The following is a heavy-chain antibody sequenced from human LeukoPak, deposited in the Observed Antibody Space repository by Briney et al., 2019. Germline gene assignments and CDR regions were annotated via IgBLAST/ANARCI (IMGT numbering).Heavy chain of an antibody. CDR1: GFTLSSYA. V-gene: IGHV3-23*01. D-gene: IGHD3-22*01. CDR2: ISVSGNT. CDR3: ARTYYYDSSGYYRGRGAFDI. Sequence: GGSLRLSCAASGFTLSSYAMSWVRQAPGKGLEWVSAISVSGNTYHADSVKGRFTISRDSSKNTLYLQMNSLRAEDTAVYYCARTYYYDSSGYYRGRGAFDIWGQGTMVTVSS. J-gene: IGHJ3*02.